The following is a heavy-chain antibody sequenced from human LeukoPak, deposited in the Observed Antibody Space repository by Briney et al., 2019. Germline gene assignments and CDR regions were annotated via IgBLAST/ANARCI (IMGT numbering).Heavy chain of an antibody. D-gene: IGHD2-2*01. CDR2: ISSSGSTI. J-gene: IGHJ6*03. CDR3: ATSTSRGPYYYYMDV. Sequence: PGESLRLSCAASGFTFSSYEMNWVRQAPGKGLEWVSYISSSGSTIYYADSVKGRFTISRDNAKNSLYLQMNSLRAEDTAVYYCATSTSRGPYYYYMDVWGKGTTVTVSS. CDR1: GFTFSSYE. V-gene: IGHV3-48*03.